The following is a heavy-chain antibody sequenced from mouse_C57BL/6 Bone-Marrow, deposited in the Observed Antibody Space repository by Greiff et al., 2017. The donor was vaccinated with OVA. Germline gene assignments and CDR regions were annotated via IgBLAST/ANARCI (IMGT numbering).Heavy chain of an antibody. Sequence: EVQLQQSGAELVRPGASVKLSCTASGFNIKDYYMHWVKQRPEQGLEWIGRIDPEDGDTEYAPKFQGKATMTADTSSNTAYLQLSSLTSEDTAVNYCTTTIYYGSRDYFDYWGQGTTLTVSS. CDR1: GFNIKDYY. CDR2: IDPEDGDT. D-gene: IGHD1-1*01. V-gene: IGHV14-1*01. CDR3: TTTIYYGSRDYFDY. J-gene: IGHJ2*01.